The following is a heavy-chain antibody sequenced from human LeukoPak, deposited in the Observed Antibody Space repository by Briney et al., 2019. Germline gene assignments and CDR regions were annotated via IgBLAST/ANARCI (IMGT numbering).Heavy chain of an antibody. J-gene: IGHJ4*02. CDR2: IYPSGGGT. Sequence: GASVKLSCKASGYTFTSYYIHWGRQAPGQGLEWMGVIYPSGGGTSYPQKFQGRVTMTRDTSTSTVYMELSSLRSDDTAVYYCARELVGGYFDYWGQGTLVTVSS. D-gene: IGHD1-26*01. V-gene: IGHV1-46*01. CDR1: GYTFTSYY. CDR3: ARELVGGYFDY.